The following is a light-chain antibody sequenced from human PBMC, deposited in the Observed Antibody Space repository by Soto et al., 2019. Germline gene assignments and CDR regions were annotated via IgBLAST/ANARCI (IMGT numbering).Light chain of an antibody. CDR1: QSLSSF. V-gene: IGKV1-39*01. J-gene: IGKJ4*01. CDR3: QQSYSTPPT. Sequence: DIQMTQSPSSLSASVGDRVTITCRASQSLSSFLNWYQQKPGKAPKLLIYAASSLQSGVPSRFSGSGSGTHFTLTISSLQPEDFATYYGQQSYSTPPTFGGGTKVEIK. CDR2: AAS.